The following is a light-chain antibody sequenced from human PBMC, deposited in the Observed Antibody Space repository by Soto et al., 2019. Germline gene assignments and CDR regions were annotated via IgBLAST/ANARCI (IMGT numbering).Light chain of an antibody. Sequence: DIQMTQSPSTLSASVGDRVTITCRASQSISSWLARYQQKPGKAPKLLIYDASSLESGVPSRFSGSGSGTEFTLTISSLQPDDFATYYCQQYNSYPLTFGQGTKVEIK. J-gene: IGKJ1*01. CDR1: QSISSW. CDR3: QQYNSYPLT. CDR2: DAS. V-gene: IGKV1-5*01.